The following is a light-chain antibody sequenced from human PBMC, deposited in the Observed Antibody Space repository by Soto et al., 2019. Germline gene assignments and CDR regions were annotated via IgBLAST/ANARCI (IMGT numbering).Light chain of an antibody. CDR2: DAS. CDR1: QSVSSSY. V-gene: IGKV3D-20*02. J-gene: IGKJ5*01. Sequence: EIVLTQSPGTLSLSPGERATLSCRASQSVSSSYLAWYQQKPGQAPRLLIYDASNRATGIPARFSGSGSGTDFTLTISSLEPEDFAVYYCQHGGTFGQGTRLEIK. CDR3: QHGGT.